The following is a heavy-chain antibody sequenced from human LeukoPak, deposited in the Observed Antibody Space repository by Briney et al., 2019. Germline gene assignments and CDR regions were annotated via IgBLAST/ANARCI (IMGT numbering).Heavy chain of an antibody. CDR1: GYSFTSYW. CDR2: IYPGDSDT. J-gene: IGHJ4*02. CDR3: ATTLASHDFWSGYLDY. D-gene: IGHD3-3*01. V-gene: IGHV5-51*01. Sequence: GASLQISCKGSGYSFTSYWIGWVRQMPGKGLEWMGIIYPGDSDTRYSPSFQGQVTISADKSISTAYLQWSSLKASDTAMYYCATTLASHDFWSGYLDYWGQGTLVTVSS.